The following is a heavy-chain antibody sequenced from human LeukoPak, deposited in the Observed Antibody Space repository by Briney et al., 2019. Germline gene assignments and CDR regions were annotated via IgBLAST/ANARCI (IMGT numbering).Heavy chain of an antibody. CDR3: ARALLGELSLSSYYFDY. D-gene: IGHD3-16*02. J-gene: IGHJ4*02. V-gene: IGHV4-4*07. Sequence: PSETLSLTCIVSGGSISNYYWSWIRQPAGKGLEWIGRIYTSGSTNYNPSLKSRVTMSVDTSKNQFSLKLTSVSAADTAVYYCARALLGELSLSSYYFDYWGQGTLVTVSS. CDR1: GGSISNYY. CDR2: IYTSGST.